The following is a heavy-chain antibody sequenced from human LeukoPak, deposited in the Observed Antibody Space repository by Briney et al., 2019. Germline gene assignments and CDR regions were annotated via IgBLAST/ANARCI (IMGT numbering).Heavy chain of an antibody. CDR3: ARGSVATARDWFDP. Sequence: PSETLSLTCGVYGGSFSGYFWYWIRQPPGKGLEWIGEVNHSGSTNYNPSLKSRVTISVDTSKNQFSLKLRSVTAADTAVYYCARGSVATARDWFDPWGQGTLVTVSS. V-gene: IGHV4-34*01. J-gene: IGHJ5*02. D-gene: IGHD5-12*01. CDR1: GGSFSGYF. CDR2: VNHSGST.